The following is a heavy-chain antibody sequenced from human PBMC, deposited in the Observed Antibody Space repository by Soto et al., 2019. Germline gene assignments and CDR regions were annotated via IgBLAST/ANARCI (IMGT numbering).Heavy chain of an antibody. Sequence: QVQLVESGGGVVQPGRSLRLSCAASGFTFRSYGMHWVRQAPGKGLEWVAVIWNDGRNKYHADSVKGRFTISRDNSKNTLYLQMSSLRAEDTAVYYCARDPGGYEPIDYWGRGILVTVSS. CDR3: ARDPGGYEPIDY. CDR1: GFTFRSYG. V-gene: IGHV3-33*01. CDR2: IWNDGRNK. J-gene: IGHJ4*02. D-gene: IGHD5-12*01.